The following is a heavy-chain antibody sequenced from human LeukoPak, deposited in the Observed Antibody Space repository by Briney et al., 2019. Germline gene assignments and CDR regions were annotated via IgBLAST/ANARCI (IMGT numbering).Heavy chain of an antibody. CDR3: ARDPNPPLGWFGESPFDY. CDR2: INPSGGST. J-gene: IGHJ4*02. CDR1: GYTFTSYY. D-gene: IGHD3-10*01. V-gene: IGHV1-46*01. Sequence: ASVKVSCKTSGYTFTSYYMHWVRQAPGQGLEWMGIINPSGGSTSYAQKFQGRVTMTRDTSTSTVYMELSSLRSEDTAVYYCARDPNPPLGWFGESPFDYWGQGTLVTVSS.